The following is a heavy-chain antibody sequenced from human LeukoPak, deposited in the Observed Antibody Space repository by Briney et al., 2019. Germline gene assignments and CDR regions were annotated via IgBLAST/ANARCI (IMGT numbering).Heavy chain of an antibody. J-gene: IGHJ4*02. CDR3: AKGGATDFDY. Sequence: GGSLRLSCAASGFTFSGYGMHWVRQAPGKGLEWVAVISYDGSNKYYADSVKGRFTISRDNSKNTLYLQMNSLRAEDTAVYYCAKGGATDFDYWGQGTLVTVSS. V-gene: IGHV3-30*18. CDR2: ISYDGSNK. D-gene: IGHD3-16*01. CDR1: GFTFSGYG.